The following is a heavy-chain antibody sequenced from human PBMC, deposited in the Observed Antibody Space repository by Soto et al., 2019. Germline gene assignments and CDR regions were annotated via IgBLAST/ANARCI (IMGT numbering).Heavy chain of an antibody. CDR2: TYYRSKWHT. CDR1: GDSVSSTSSI. CDR3: ARDLHGTYYYDS. D-gene: IGHD1-1*01. Sequence: QLQLQESGPGLVKPSQTLSLTCDISGDSVSSTSSIWNSIRQSPSRGLEWLGRTYYRSKWHTDYAVSVRGRITINPDTPKNQFFLQLSSVTPDGTAVYFCARDLHGTYYYDSWGQGTLVTVSS. V-gene: IGHV6-1*01. J-gene: IGHJ4*02.